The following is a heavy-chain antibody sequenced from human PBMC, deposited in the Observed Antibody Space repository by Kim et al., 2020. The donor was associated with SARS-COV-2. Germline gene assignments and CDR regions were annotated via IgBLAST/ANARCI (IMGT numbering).Heavy chain of an antibody. CDR2: ISAYNGNT. J-gene: IGHJ6*02. CDR1: GYTFTSYG. CDR3: ARRELLIVVVPARSFSKQDYYGMDV. Sequence: ASVKVSCKASGYTFTSYGISWVRQAPGQGLEWMGWISAYNGNTNYAQKLQGRVTMTTDTSTSTAYMELRSLRSDDTAVYYCARRELLIVVVPARSFSKQDYYGMDVWGQGTTVTVSS. D-gene: IGHD2-2*01. V-gene: IGHV1-18*01.